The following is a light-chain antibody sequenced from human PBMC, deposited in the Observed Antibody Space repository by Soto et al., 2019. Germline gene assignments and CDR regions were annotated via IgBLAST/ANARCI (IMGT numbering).Light chain of an antibody. V-gene: IGKV1-27*01. CDR2: AAS. CDR3: QKYNSAPMWT. Sequence: DIQMTQSPSSLSASVGDRVTITCRASQGISNYLAWYQQKPGKVPKLLIYAASTLQSGVPSRFSGSGSGTDFTLTISSLQHEDVATYYCQKYNSAPMWTFGQGTKVDIK. CDR1: QGISNY. J-gene: IGKJ1*01.